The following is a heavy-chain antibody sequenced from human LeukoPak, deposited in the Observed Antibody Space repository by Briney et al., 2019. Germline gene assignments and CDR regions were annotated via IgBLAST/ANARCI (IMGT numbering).Heavy chain of an antibody. J-gene: IGHJ6*03. CDR2: ISSSSGKI. D-gene: IGHD1-26*01. Sequence: GGSLRLSCAASGFTFRSYTMNWVRQAPGKGLEWVSSISSSSGKIYYADSVKGRFTMSRDNAKNSLYLQMNSLRAEDTAVYYCARSDSGSYFYYYYMDVWGKGTTVTVSS. CDR3: ARSDSGSYFYYYYMDV. CDR1: GFTFRSYT. V-gene: IGHV3-21*01.